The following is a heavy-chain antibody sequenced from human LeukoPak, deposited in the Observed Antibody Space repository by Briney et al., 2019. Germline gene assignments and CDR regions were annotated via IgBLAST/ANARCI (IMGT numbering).Heavy chain of an antibody. Sequence: SETLSLTCTVSGYSISSGYYWGWIRQPPGKGLEWIAIIYHSGTTYYNPSLKSRVTISVDTSKNQFSLKLSSVTAADTAVYYCAGGYGAYYMDVWGKGTTVTVSS. CDR1: GYSISSGYY. D-gene: IGHD4-17*01. CDR2: IYHSGTT. J-gene: IGHJ6*03. CDR3: AGGYGAYYMDV. V-gene: IGHV4-38-2*02.